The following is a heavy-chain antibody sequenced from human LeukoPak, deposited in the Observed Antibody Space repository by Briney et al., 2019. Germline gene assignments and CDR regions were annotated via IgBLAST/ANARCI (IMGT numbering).Heavy chain of an antibody. J-gene: IGHJ4*02. CDR3: ARYMAAAGLFDY. CDR2: IYYSGST. Sequence: SETLSLTCTVSGGSISSYYWSWIRQPPGKGLEWIGYIYYSGSTNYNPSLKSRVTISVDTSKNQFSLKLSSVTAADTAVYYCARYMAAAGLFDYWGQGTLVTVSS. CDR1: GGSISSYY. V-gene: IGHV4-59*08. D-gene: IGHD6-13*01.